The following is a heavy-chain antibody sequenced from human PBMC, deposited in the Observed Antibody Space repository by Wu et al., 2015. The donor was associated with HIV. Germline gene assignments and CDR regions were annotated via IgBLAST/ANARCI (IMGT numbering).Heavy chain of an antibody. CDR3: ASGTGAHSPGIAVALDLLYYYMDV. J-gene: IGHJ6*03. Sequence: QVQLVQSGAEVKKPGSSVKVSCKASGGTFSSYAISWVRQAPGQGLEWMGGIIPIFGTANYAQKFQGRVTITADESTSTAYMELSSLRSEDTAVYYCASGTGAHSPGIAVALDLLYYYMDVWGKGTTVTVSS. V-gene: IGHV1-69*12. CDR1: GGTFSSYA. CDR2: IIPIFGTA. D-gene: IGHD6-19*01.